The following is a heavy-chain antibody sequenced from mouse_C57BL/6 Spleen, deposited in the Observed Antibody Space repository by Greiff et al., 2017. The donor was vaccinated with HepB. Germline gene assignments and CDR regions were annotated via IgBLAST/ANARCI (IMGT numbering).Heavy chain of an antibody. Sequence: VQLVESGPELVKPGASVKISCKASGYAFSSSWMNWVKQRPGKGLAWIGRIYPGDGDTNYNGKFKGKATLTADKSSSTAYMQLSSLTSEDSAVYFCARGYYGSSYDWYFDVWGTGTTVTVSS. V-gene: IGHV1-82*01. CDR1: GYAFSSSW. CDR2: IYPGDGDT. J-gene: IGHJ1*03. CDR3: ARGYYGSSYDWYFDV. D-gene: IGHD1-1*01.